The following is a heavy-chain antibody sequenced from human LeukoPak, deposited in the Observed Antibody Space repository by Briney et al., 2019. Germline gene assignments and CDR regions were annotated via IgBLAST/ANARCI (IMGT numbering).Heavy chain of an antibody. D-gene: IGHD4-17*01. J-gene: IGHJ3*02. CDR3: ARDYGDNKGDAFDI. CDR2: IIPILGIA. Sequence: SVKVSCKVSGGTFNRYAISWVRQAPGQGLERMGRIIPILGIANYAQKFQGRVTITADKSTSTAYMELSSLRSEDTAVYYCARDYGDNKGDAFDIWGQGTMVTVSS. CDR1: GGTFNRYA. V-gene: IGHV1-69*04.